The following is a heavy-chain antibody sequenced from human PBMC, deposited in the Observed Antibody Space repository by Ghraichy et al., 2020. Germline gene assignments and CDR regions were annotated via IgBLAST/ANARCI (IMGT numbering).Heavy chain of an antibody. V-gene: IGHV4-39*01. CDR1: GGSISSSSYY. Sequence: SETLSLTCTVSGGSISSSSYYWGWIRQPPGKGLEWIGSIYYSGSTYYNPSLKSRVTISVDTSKNQFSLKLSSVTAADTAVYYCARVADYYDSSGPIPDYWGQGTLVTVSS. J-gene: IGHJ4*02. CDR2: IYYSGST. CDR3: ARVADYYDSSGPIPDY. D-gene: IGHD3-22*01.